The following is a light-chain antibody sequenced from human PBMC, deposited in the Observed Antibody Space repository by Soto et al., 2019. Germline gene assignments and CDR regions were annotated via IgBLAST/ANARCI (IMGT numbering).Light chain of an antibody. J-gene: IGLJ3*02. CDR2: SDD. Sequence: QSVLTQPPSVSEAPRQRVTISCSGSSSNIGNNAVNWYQQLPGKAPKLLIYSDDLLPSGVSDRFSGAKSGTSASLAISGLQSEDEADYYCAAWDDSLNGPWVFGGGTKLTVL. CDR3: AAWDDSLNGPWV. V-gene: IGLV1-36*01. CDR1: SSNIGNNA.